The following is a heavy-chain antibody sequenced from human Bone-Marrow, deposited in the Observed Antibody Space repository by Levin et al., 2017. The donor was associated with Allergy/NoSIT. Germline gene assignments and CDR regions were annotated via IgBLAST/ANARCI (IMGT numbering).Heavy chain of an antibody. D-gene: IGHD2-15*01. CDR3: STRSVGYCSGGTCRLDN. CDR1: GFTFSNVW. CDR2: IKSVTDGGTA. Sequence: LSLTCEASGFTFSNVWMNWVRQAPGKGLEWVGRIKSVTDGGTAVYAAPVSGRFTFSRDDSRNTVYLQMNNLKVEDTAVYYCSTRSVGYCSGGTCRLDNWGPGALVTVSS. V-gene: IGHV3-15*07. J-gene: IGHJ4*02.